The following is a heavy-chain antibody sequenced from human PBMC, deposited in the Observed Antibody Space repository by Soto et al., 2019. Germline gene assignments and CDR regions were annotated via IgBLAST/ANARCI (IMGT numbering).Heavy chain of an antibody. Sequence: QVHLVQSGAEVKKAGSSVKVSCKAPGGTFKNNGISWVRQAPGEGLEWMGGIIPVFGKTNYAQKFQSRLTITADDFTSTVYIELSRLRYEDTAVYYCARENGVAVATILYYFDCWGPVTLVTVSS. V-gene: IGHV1-69*01. J-gene: IGHJ4*02. CDR2: IIPVFGKT. CDR1: GGTFKNNG. D-gene: IGHD5-12*01. CDR3: ARENGVAVATILYYFDC.